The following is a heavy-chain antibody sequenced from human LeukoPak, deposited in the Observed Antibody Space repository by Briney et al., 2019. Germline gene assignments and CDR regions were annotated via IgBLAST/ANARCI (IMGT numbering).Heavy chain of an antibody. D-gene: IGHD1-26*01. CDR2: IYYSGST. CDR1: GGSISSSIYY. V-gene: IGHV4-39*01. CDR3: ARHLPRSGELRRPGAFDI. J-gene: IGHJ3*02. Sequence: SETLSLTCIVSGGSISSSIYYWAWVRQPPGKGLEWIGYIYYSGSTYYNPSLKSRVTISVDTSKNQFSLKLSSVTAADTAVYYCARHLPRSGELRRPGAFDIWGQGTMVTVSS.